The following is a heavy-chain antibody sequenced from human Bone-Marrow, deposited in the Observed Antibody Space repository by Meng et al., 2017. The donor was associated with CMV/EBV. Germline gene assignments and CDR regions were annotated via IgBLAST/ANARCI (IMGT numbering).Heavy chain of an antibody. CDR1: GYSFTGYY. Sequence: ASVKVSCKASGYSFTGYYMHWVRQAPGQGLEWMGLINSNSGDTQYAQKFQGRVTMTRDTSISTGYMERSRLRSDDTAVYYCAREGYITMFDPWGQGTLVTVSS. D-gene: IGHD5-12*01. J-gene: IGHJ5*02. CDR3: AREGYITMFDP. CDR2: INSNSGDT. V-gene: IGHV1-2*02.